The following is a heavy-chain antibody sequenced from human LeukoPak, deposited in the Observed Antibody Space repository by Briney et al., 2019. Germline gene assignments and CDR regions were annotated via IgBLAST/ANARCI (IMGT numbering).Heavy chain of an antibody. Sequence: GGSLRLSCEASGFLFDEYGMSWIRQRPGKGLEWVAGIRWNGLSIHYADSVKGRFTISRDHANKSLFLHMDGLSAEDTAFYYCARRGGYCSGDCYPDHWGQGTLVIVSS. CDR2: IRWNGLSI. J-gene: IGHJ5*02. CDR1: GFLFDEYG. D-gene: IGHD2-21*02. V-gene: IGHV3-20*04. CDR3: ARRGGYCSGDCYPDH.